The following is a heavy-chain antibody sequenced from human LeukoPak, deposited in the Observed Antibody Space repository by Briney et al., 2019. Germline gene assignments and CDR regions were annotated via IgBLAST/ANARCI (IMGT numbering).Heavy chain of an antibody. Sequence: SETLSLTCTVSGGSISSGDYYWSWIRQPPGKGLEWIGYIYYSGSTYYNPSLKSRVTISVDTSKNQFSQKLSSVTAADTAVYYCARGGRALGWFDPWGQGTLVTVSS. J-gene: IGHJ5*02. CDR1: GGSISSGDYY. D-gene: IGHD3-3*02. CDR3: ARGGRALGWFDP. CDR2: IYYSGST. V-gene: IGHV4-30-4*01.